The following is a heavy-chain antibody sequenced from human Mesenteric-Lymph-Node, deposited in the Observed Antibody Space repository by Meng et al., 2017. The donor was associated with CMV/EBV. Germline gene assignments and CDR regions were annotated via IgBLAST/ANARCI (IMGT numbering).Heavy chain of an antibody. D-gene: IGHD6-13*01. V-gene: IGHV3-74*01. CDR3: ARDGYRSKWYGFDS. J-gene: IGHJ4*02. CDR1: GFTFSSYW. CDR2: INSDGSST. Sequence: GESLKISCAASGFTFSSYWMHWVRQAPGKGLVWVSRINSDGSSTSYADSVKGRFTISRDNAKNTLYLQMNSLRNEDTAVYYCARDGYRSKWYGFDSWGQGTLVTVSS.